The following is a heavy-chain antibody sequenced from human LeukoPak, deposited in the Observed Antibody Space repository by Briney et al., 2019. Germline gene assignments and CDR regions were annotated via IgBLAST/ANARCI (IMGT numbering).Heavy chain of an antibody. CDR3: AKNIVVVVAATFPFDY. CDR2: ISGSGGST. CDR1: GFTFSSYA. Sequence: PGGSLRLSCAASGFTFSSYAMSWVRQAPGKGREWVSAISGSGGSTYYADSVKGRVTISRDNSKNTLYLQINSLRAEDTAVYYCAKNIVVVVAATFPFDYWGQGTLVTVSS. V-gene: IGHV3-23*01. D-gene: IGHD2-15*01. J-gene: IGHJ4*02.